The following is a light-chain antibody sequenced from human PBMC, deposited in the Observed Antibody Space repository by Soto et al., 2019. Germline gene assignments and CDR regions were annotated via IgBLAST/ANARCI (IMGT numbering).Light chain of an antibody. J-gene: IGKJ1*01. CDR3: QQYNDYSWT. CDR1: QSISAW. CDR2: KAS. V-gene: IGKV1-5*03. Sequence: DIQITQSPSTLSASLGDRVSINCRASQSISAWLAWYQQKPGKAPRLLIYKASTLEIGVPSRFSGSGSGTEFTLTISSLQPDDVATYYCQQYNDYSWTFGQGTKVDIK.